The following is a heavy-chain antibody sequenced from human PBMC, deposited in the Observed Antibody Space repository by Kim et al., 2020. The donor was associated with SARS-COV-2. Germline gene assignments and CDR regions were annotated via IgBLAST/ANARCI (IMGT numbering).Heavy chain of an antibody. Sequence: ANDAQKFQGRVTITADESTSTAYMELSSLRSEDTAVYYCARGSSWYLLDYWGQGTLVTVSS. CDR3: ARGSSWYLLDY. V-gene: IGHV1-69*01. D-gene: IGHD6-13*01. CDR2: A. J-gene: IGHJ4*02.